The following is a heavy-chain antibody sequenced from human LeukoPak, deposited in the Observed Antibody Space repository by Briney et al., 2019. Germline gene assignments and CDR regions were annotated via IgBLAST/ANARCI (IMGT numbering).Heavy chain of an antibody. CDR1: SGAITNYY. D-gene: IGHD1-26*01. J-gene: IGHJ5*02. CDR3: AREGGSYYWNWFDP. V-gene: IGHV4-59*01. CDR2: IYYSGST. Sequence: SETLSLTCGVSSGAITNYYWNWIRQAPGKGLEWLGYIYYSGSTNYNPSLKSRVTISVDTSKNQFSLKLSSVTAADTAVYYCAREGGSYYWNWFDPWGQGTLVTVSS.